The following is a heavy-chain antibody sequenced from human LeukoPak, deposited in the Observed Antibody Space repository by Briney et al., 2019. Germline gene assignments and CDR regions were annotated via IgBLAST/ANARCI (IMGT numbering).Heavy chain of an antibody. CDR3: ATSYGMDV. J-gene: IGHJ6*02. CDR1: GGSFSGYY. V-gene: IGHV4-34*01. Sequence: PSETLSLTCAVYGGSFSGYYWSWIRQPPGKGLEWIGEINHSGSPNYNPSLKSRVTISVDTSKNQFSLKLSSVTAADTAVYYCATSYGMDVWGQGTTVTVSS. CDR2: INHSGSP.